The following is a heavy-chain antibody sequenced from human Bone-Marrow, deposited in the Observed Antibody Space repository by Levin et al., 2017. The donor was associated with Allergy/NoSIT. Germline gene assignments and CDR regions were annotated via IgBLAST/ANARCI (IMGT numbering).Heavy chain of an antibody. V-gene: IGHV3-11*01. J-gene: IGHJ6*02. CDR3: ARERTVTTVLYRNYYYYGMDV. CDR1: GFTFSDYY. Sequence: GGSLRLSCAASGFTFSDYYMSWIRQAPGKGLEWVSYISSSGSTIYYADSVKGRFTISRDNAKNSLYLQMNSLRAEDTAVYYCARERTVTTVLYRNYYYYGMDVWGQGTTVTVSS. CDR2: ISSSGSTI. D-gene: IGHD4-17*01.